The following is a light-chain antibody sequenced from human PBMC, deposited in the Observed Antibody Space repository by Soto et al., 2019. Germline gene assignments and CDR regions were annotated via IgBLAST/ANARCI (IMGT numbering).Light chain of an antibody. V-gene: IGKV3-15*01. CDR3: QQYNDWPLT. J-gene: IGKJ4*01. CDR2: GAS. Sequence: ELVLTQSPATLSVSPGEGLTLSCRASQSISRTLAWYQQRPGQAPRLLIYGASSRATGVPARFSGSGSGTEFTLTISSLQSEDFAVYYCQQYNDWPLTFGGGTKVDIK. CDR1: QSISRT.